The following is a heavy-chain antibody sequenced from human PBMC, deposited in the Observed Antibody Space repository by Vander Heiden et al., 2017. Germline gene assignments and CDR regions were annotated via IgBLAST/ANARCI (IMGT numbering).Heavy chain of an antibody. CDR3: AREVECHGGNSPGWFDP. CDR1: GGPISSSTYY. D-gene: IGHD2-21*02. Sequence: QLQLQESGPGLVKPSATLSVTCTVSGGPISSSTYYWGWSRQPPGKGLEWSGSIYYSGSTYYNPSLKSRVTISVDTSKNQFSLNMSSVTAEDNAVYYCAREVECHGGNSPGWFDPWGQGTLVTVSS. J-gene: IGHJ5*02. V-gene: IGHV4-39*02. CDR2: IYYSGST.